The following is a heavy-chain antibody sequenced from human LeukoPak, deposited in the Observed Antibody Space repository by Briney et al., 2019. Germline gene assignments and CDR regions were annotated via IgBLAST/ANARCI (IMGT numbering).Heavy chain of an antibody. CDR2: IYTSGST. D-gene: IGHD3-22*01. CDR3: ARESKTYYGSGYYHDS. V-gene: IGHV4-4*07. CDR1: GGSIYNYY. Sequence: PSETLSLTCTVSGGSIYNYYWSWIRQPPGKGLEWIGRIYTSGSTDYSPSLKSRVTMSLDTSKNKFSLNLYSVTAADTAVYFCARESKTYYGSGYYHDSWGQGTLVTVSS. J-gene: IGHJ4*02.